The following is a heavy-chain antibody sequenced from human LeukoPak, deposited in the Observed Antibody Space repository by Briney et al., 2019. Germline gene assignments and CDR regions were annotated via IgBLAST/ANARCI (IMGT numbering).Heavy chain of an antibody. D-gene: IGHD2-2*01. CDR1: GGTISSGDYY. CDR2: IYYSGST. V-gene: IGHV4-30-4*08. Sequence: SQTLSLTCTVSGGTISSGDYYWSWIRQPPGKGLEWIGYIYYSGSTYYNPSLKSRVTISVDTSKNQFSLKLSSVTAADTAVYYCASSQRAGYCSSTSCPIPNDYGGQGTLVTVSS. J-gene: IGHJ4*02. CDR3: ASSQRAGYCSSTSCPIPNDY.